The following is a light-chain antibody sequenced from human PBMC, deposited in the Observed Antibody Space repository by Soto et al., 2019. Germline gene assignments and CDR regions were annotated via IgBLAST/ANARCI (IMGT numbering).Light chain of an antibody. J-gene: IGKJ1*01. CDR3: QLYSSHST. CDR1: QSTSSY. CDR2: QAS. V-gene: IGKV1-5*03. Sequence: PMTQSPATLSASVGASVTITCRASQSTSSYLAWYRQKPGAAPRLLIYQASSLENGVPSRFSGSGSGTEFSLTISSLQPDDFVTYYCQLYSSHSTLGQGTKVDI.